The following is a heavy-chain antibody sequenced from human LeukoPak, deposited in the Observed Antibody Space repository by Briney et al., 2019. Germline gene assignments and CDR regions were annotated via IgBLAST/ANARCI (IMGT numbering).Heavy chain of an antibody. CDR1: GYTFTGYY. D-gene: IGHD5-18*01. V-gene: IGHV1-2*02. J-gene: IGHJ4*02. Sequence: ASVKVSCKASGYTFTGYYMHWVRQAPGQGLEWMGWINPNSGGTNYAQKFQGRVTMTRDTSISTAYKELSRLRSDDTAVYYCARTYTAMVNPNFWGQGTLVTVSS. CDR2: INPNSGGT. CDR3: ARTYTAMVNPNF.